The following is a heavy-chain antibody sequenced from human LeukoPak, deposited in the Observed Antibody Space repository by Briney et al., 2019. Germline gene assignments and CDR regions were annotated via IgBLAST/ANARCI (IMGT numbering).Heavy chain of an antibody. CDR3: TRSLYGSGSTPPYY. V-gene: IGHV4-59*01. Sequence: SETLSLTCTVSGGSISSYYWSWIRQPPGKGLEWIGYIYYSGSTNYNTSLKSRVTISVDTSKNQFSLKLSSVTAADTAVYYCTRSLYGSGSTPPYYWGQGTLVTVSS. D-gene: IGHD3-10*01. CDR1: GGSISSYY. CDR2: IYYSGST. J-gene: IGHJ4*02.